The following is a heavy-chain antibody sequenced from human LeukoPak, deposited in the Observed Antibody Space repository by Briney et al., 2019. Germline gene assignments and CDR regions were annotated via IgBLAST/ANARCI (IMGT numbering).Heavy chain of an antibody. CDR1: GGSFSGYY. CDR3: ARSSIAALSVFDY. Sequence: SETLSLTCAVYGGSFSGYYWSWIRQPPGKGLEWIGEINHSGSTNYNPSLKSRVTISVDTSKNQFSLKLSSVTAADTAVYYCARSSIAALSVFDYWGQGTLVTASS. J-gene: IGHJ4*02. D-gene: IGHD6-6*01. CDR2: INHSGST. V-gene: IGHV4-34*01.